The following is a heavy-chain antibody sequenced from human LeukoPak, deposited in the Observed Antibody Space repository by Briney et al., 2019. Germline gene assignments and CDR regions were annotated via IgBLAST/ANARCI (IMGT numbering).Heavy chain of an antibody. D-gene: IGHD2-15*01. CDR2: IYYSGST. Sequence: SETLSLTCTVSGGSVSNSNYYCGWVRQPPGKGLEWIGSIYYSGSTSYNPSLKSRVTISVDTSKNQFSLKLSSVTAADTAVYYCARQRGYCSGGSCYGMFDYWGQGTLVTVSS. V-gene: IGHV4-39*01. CDR1: GGSVSNSNYY. J-gene: IGHJ4*02. CDR3: ARQRGYCSGGSCYGMFDY.